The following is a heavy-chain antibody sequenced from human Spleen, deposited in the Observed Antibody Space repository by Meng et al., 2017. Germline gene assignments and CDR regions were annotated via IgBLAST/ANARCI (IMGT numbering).Heavy chain of an antibody. J-gene: IGHJ4*02. CDR2: ISGSGHST. Sequence: GESLKISCSASGFIFSDYYMGWIRQAPGKGLEWVSAISGSGHSTYYADSVNGRVTISRDNSKNILYLQMNSLRVEDTAVYYCARSLQYYVPDFWGQGTLVTVSS. CDR1: GFIFSDYY. D-gene: IGHD3-16*01. CDR3: ARSLQYYVPDF. V-gene: IGHV3-23*01.